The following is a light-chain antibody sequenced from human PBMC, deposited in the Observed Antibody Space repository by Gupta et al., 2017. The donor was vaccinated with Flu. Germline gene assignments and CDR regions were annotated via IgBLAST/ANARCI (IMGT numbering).Light chain of an antibody. V-gene: IGLV1-47*01. CDR3: EAWDDSLRGV. CDR2: RNN. J-gene: IGLJ1*01. CDR1: SSNIGSNY. Sequence: QSVLTQPPSASGTPGQRVTISCSGSSSNIGSNYVYWYQQLPGTAPKLLIYRNNQRPSGVPDRVSGSKSGTSASMAISGLRSEDEAYDYCEAWDDSLRGVFGTGTKVTVL.